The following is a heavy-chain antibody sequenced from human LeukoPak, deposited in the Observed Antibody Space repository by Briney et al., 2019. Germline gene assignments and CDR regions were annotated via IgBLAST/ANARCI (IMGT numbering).Heavy chain of an antibody. CDR1: GSTFSSYS. CDR3: AREVLIVVEPAANTIDY. D-gene: IGHD2-2*01. Sequence: GGSLRLSCAASGSTFSSYSMNWVRQAPGKGLEWVSAISKSGTYIKYADSVKGRFTVSRDNAKNSLFLQMNSLRVEDTAVYFCAREVLIVVEPAANTIDYWGQGTRVTVSS. V-gene: IGHV3-21*01. CDR2: ISKSGTYI. J-gene: IGHJ4*02.